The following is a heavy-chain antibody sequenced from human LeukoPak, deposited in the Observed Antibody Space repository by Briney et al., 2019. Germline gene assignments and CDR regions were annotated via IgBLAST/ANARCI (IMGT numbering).Heavy chain of an antibody. Sequence: SETLSLTCAVYGGSFSGYYWSWIRQPPGKGLEWIGSIYYSGSTYYNPSLKSRVTISVDTSKNQFSLKLSSVTAADTAVYYCARGQVGSSWYFGAGDYYYYYMDVWGKGTTVTISS. CDR3: ARGQVGSSWYFGAGDYYYYYMDV. J-gene: IGHJ6*03. CDR1: GGSFSGYY. V-gene: IGHV4-34*01. CDR2: IYYSGST. D-gene: IGHD6-13*01.